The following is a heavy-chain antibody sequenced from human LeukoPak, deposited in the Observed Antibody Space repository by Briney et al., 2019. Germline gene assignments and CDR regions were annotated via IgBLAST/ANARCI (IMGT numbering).Heavy chain of an antibody. CDR2: IDIDGSST. CDR1: GFTLRTYW. J-gene: IGHJ3*02. CDR3: ARGGYTSVFDI. V-gene: IGHV3-74*01. Sequence: GGSLRLSCAASGFTLRTYWMHWVRQAPGKGLVWVSHIDIDGSSTSYVDSVRGRFTISRDNAKNTLYLQMNSLRAEDTAIYYCARGGYTSVFDIWGQGTMVTVSS. D-gene: IGHD5-18*01.